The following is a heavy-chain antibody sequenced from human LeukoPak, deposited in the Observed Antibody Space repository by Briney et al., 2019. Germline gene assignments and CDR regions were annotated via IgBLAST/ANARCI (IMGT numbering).Heavy chain of an antibody. CDR3: ARDRSGDRPHRLDY. V-gene: IGHV3-53*01. D-gene: IGHD7-27*01. CDR2: IYSGSSA. Sequence: PGGSLRLSCAASGFTASSNFMSWVRQAPGKGLEWVSVIYSGSSADHADSVKGRFTISRDNAKNSLYLQMNSLRAEDTAVYYCARDRSGDRPHRLDYWGQGTLVTVSS. J-gene: IGHJ4*02. CDR1: GFTASSNF.